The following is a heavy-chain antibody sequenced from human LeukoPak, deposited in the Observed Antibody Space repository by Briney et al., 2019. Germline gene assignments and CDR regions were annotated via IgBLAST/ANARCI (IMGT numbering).Heavy chain of an antibody. J-gene: IGHJ4*02. D-gene: IGHD7-27*01. Sequence: GGSLRLSCAASGFTFTSYAMSWVRQAPGQGLERVSAASGSGGSTFYADSVKGRFTISRDNSKNTLYLQMNSLRAEDTAVYYCAKDRDLTGDRKPGYFDCWGQGTLVTVSS. CDR3: AKDRDLTGDRKPGYFDC. CDR1: GFTFTSYA. CDR2: ASGSGGST. V-gene: IGHV3-23*01.